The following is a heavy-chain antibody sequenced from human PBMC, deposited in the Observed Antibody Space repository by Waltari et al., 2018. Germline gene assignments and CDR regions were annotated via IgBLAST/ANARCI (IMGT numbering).Heavy chain of an antibody. J-gene: IGHJ3*02. CDR1: GGSFSGYY. CDR3: ARAKYCSSTSCYRNAFDI. Sequence: QVQLQQWGAGLLKPSETLSLTCAVHGGSFSGYYWCWTRQPPGKGLEWLGEINHSGSTNYNPSLKSRVTISVDTSKNQFSLKLSSVTAADTAVYYCARAKYCSSTSCYRNAFDIWGQGTMVTVSS. CDR2: INHSGST. D-gene: IGHD2-2*01. V-gene: IGHV4-34*01.